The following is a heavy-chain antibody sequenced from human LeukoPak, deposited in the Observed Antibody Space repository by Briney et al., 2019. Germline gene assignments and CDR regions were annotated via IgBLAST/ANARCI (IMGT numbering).Heavy chain of an antibody. V-gene: IGHV3-30*02. CDR1: AFTFSSYG. J-gene: IGHJ6*03. D-gene: IGHD3-10*01. CDR3: AKGAYYGSGRESYYYYIDV. CDR2: IRSDGDNK. Sequence: GGSLRLSCAASAFTFSSYGMHWVRQTPGKGLEWVAFIRSDGDNKYYADSVEGRFTISRDNSKNTLYLQMNSLRPEDTAVYYCAKGAYYGSGRESYYYYIDVWGRGTTVTISS.